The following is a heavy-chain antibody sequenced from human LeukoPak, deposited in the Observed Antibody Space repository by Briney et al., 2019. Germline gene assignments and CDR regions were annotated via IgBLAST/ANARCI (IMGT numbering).Heavy chain of an antibody. CDR3: ARRAGGYSHPYDY. J-gene: IGHJ4*02. CDR1: GFTFSSYT. V-gene: IGHV3-23*01. CDR2: ISGSGGST. Sequence: RPGGSLRLSCAASGFTFSSYTMSWVRQAPGKGLEWVSGISGSGGSTYYADSVKGRFTISRDNSKNTLYLQMNSLRAEDTAVYYCARRAGGYSHPYDYWGQGILVTVSS. D-gene: IGHD4-23*01.